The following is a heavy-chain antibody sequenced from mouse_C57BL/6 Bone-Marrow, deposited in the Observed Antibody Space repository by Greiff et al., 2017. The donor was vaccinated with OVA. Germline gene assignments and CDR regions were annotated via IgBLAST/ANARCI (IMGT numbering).Heavy chain of an antibody. CDR2: IRSKSSNYAT. CDR1: GFTFNTYA. J-gene: IGHJ1*03. Sequence: EVKLVESGGGLVQPKGSLKLSCAASGFTFNTYAMHWVRQAPGKGLEWVARIRSKSSNYATYSADPVKDRFHISRDDSQSMLYLQMNNLKTEDTAMYYCVRDRYYYGSSFYWYFDVWGTGTTVTVSS. CDR3: VRDRYYYGSSFYWYFDV. V-gene: IGHV10-3*01. D-gene: IGHD1-1*01.